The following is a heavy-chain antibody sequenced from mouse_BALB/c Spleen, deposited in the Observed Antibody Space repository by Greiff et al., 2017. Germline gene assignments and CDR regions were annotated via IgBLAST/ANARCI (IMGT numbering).Heavy chain of an antibody. CDR1: GYTFTSYW. Sequence: QVQLQQPGAELVRPGASVKLSCKASGYTFTSYWINWVKQRPGQGLEWIGNIYPSDSYTNYNQKFKDKATLTVDKSSSTAYMQLSSPTSEDSAVYYCTRESLDNSFDYWGQGTTLTVSS. CDR3: TRESLDNSFDY. CDR2: IYPSDSYT. V-gene: IGHV1-69*02. J-gene: IGHJ2*01.